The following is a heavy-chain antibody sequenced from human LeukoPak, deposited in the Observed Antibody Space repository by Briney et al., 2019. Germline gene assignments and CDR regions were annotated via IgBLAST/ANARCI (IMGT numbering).Heavy chain of an antibody. Sequence: PSETLSLTCIVSGYSISSSSYYWGWIRQPPGKGLEWIGSIYYSGSTYYSPSLKSRVTISVDTSKNQFSLKLSSVTAADTAVYYCARLRRGYCSSTSCLPHEYYFDYWGQGTLVTVSS. CDR3: ARLRRGYCSSTSCLPHEYYFDY. D-gene: IGHD2-2*01. V-gene: IGHV4-39*01. CDR1: GYSISSSSYY. CDR2: IYYSGST. J-gene: IGHJ4*02.